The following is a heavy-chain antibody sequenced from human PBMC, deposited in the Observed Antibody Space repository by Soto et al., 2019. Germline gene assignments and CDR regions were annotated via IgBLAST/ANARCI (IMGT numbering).Heavy chain of an antibody. CDR3: ERNTHIEPFRTAQKYKWFDH. CDR1: GDSFTSYW. D-gene: IGHD2-21*01. CDR2: IYPGDSDT. J-gene: IGHJ5*02. Sequence: GESLKISCKVSGDSFTSYWIGWVRQMPGKGLEWMGIIYPGDSDTRYSPSFQGQVIISADKSINTAYLQWRSLKASDTAMYYCERNTHIEPFRTAQKYKWFDHWGQGTMVTVSS. V-gene: IGHV5-51*01.